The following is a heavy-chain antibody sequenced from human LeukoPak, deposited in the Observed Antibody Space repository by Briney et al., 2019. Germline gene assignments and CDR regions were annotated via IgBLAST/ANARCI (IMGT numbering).Heavy chain of an antibody. J-gene: IGHJ1*01. V-gene: IGHV1-69*04. D-gene: IGHD2-2*01. Sequence: ASVKVSCKASGGTFTKHVISWVREAPGQGLEWMGRFIPVHDTANYAHKFQGRVTLTADKSTSTAYMELTSLRSEDTAVYCAMLGVIPDWGQGTLITVSS. CDR3: MLGVIPD. CDR2: FIPVHDTA. CDR1: GGTFTKHV.